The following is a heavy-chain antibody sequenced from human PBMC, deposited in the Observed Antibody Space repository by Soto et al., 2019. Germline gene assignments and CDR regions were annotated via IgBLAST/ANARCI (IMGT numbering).Heavy chain of an antibody. Sequence: QITLKESGTTLVKPTQTLTLTCTFSGFSLSTHAVGVGWIRQPPGKAMGWLALNYWDDGKRYSPSLKSRLTITKDTSKNQVVLTMTNVDPVDTATYSCAHRIAVAGIDTFDFWGQGTMVTVSS. CDR3: AHRIAVAGIDTFDF. J-gene: IGHJ3*01. V-gene: IGHV2-5*02. CDR2: NYWDDGK. CDR1: GFSLSTHAVG. D-gene: IGHD6-19*01.